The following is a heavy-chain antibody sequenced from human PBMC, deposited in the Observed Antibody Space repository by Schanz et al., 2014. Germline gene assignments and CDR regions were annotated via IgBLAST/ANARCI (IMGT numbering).Heavy chain of an antibody. V-gene: IGHV3-33*06. CDR2: VCYDGSKK. CDR1: GFTFSSYG. J-gene: IGHJ4*02. CDR3: VKGGLSTMRD. D-gene: IGHD5-12*01. Sequence: LVESGGGVVQPGRSLRLSCAASGFTFSSYGMHWVRQVPGKGLEWVAVVCYDGSKKYYADSVKGRFTTSRDNSKNTMYLQMNSLRAEDTAVYYCVKGGLSTMRDWGQGTLVTVSS.